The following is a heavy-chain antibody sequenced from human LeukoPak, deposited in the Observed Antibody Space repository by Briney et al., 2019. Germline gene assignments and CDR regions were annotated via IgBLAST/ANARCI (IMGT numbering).Heavy chain of an antibody. D-gene: IGHD2-15*01. CDR3: AKDRGYYVDTGTINF. J-gene: IGHJ4*02. Sequence: GGSLRLSCAASGLSFGAHAMHWVRQAPGMGLEWVSGVGGGGQRTHYADSVKGRFTISRDNSKNTLHLQMNSLRAEDTAVYYCAKDRGYYVDTGTINFWGQGTLVTVSS. V-gene: IGHV3-23*01. CDR1: GLSFGAHA. CDR2: VGGGGQRT.